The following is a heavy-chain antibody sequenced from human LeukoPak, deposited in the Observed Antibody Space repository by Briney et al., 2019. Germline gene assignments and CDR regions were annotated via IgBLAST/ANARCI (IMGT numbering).Heavy chain of an antibody. D-gene: IGHD3-22*01. CDR3: ARAYYYDSSGPKNDY. V-gene: IGHV3-21*01. J-gene: IGHJ4*02. CDR2: ISSSSSYI. Sequence: GGSLRLSCAASGLTFSSYSMNWVRQAPGKGLEWVSSISSSSSYIYYADSVKGRFTISRDNAKNSLYLQMNSLRAEDTAVYYCARAYYYDSSGPKNDYWGQGTLVTVSS. CDR1: GLTFSSYS.